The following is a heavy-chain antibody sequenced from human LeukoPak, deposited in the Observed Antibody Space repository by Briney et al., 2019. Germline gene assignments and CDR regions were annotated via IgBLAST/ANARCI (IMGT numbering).Heavy chain of an antibody. CDR3: ATVAGGSYLFDY. V-gene: IGHV1-24*01. Sequence: ASVKVSCKVSGYTLTELSMHWVRRAPGKGLEWMGGFDPEDGETIYAQKFQGRVTMTEDTSTDTAYMELSSLRSEDTAVYYCATVAGGSYLFDYWGQGTLVTVSS. CDR2: FDPEDGET. J-gene: IGHJ4*02. CDR1: GYTLTELS. D-gene: IGHD1-26*01.